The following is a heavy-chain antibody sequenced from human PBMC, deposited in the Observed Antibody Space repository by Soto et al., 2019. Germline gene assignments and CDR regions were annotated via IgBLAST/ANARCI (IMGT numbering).Heavy chain of an antibody. J-gene: IGHJ4*02. V-gene: IGHV1-18*01. Sequence: ASVKVSCKASGYPFTSYVISWVRQAPGQGLEWMGWISAYNGNTNYAQKLQGRVTMTTDTSTSTAYMELRSLRSDDTAVYYCARGNYYGSGSYYTPPYYFDYWGQGTLVTVSS. CDR1: GYPFTSYV. D-gene: IGHD3-10*01. CDR2: ISAYNGNT. CDR3: ARGNYYGSGSYYTPPYYFDY.